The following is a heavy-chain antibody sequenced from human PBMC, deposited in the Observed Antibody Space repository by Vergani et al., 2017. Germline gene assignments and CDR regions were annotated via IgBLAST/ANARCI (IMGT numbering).Heavy chain of an antibody. V-gene: IGHV4-61*02. CDR1: GGPINSHNYY. J-gene: IGHJ4*02. Sequence: QVQLQESGPGLVKPSQTLSLTCTVSGGPINSHNYYWSWIRQPAGKGLEWIGRIHTSGSINYNPSVKRRVTMSEDTSQNQFSLNLTSVTAADTAVYFCARGGCLGGCYYKPLSDCWGQRILVTVSS. CDR3: ARGGCLGGCYYKPLSDC. D-gene: IGHD2-21*01. CDR2: IHTSGSI.